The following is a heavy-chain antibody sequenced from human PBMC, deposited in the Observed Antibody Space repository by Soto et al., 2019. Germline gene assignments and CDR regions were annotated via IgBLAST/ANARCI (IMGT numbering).Heavy chain of an antibody. V-gene: IGHV3-23*01. CDR2: ISGSGGST. CDR1: GFTFSNYA. CDR3: AKNPGYYYDSTGYHFDY. J-gene: IGHJ4*02. Sequence: GGSLRLSCAASGFTFSNYAMSWVRQAPGKGLEWVSGISGSGGSTYYADSVKGRFTISRDNSKDTLYLQMNNLRAEDTAVYYCAKNPGYYYDSTGYHFDYLGQSTLVTVSS. D-gene: IGHD3-22*01.